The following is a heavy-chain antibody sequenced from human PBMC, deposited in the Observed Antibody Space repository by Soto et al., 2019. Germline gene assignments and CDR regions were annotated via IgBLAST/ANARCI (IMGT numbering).Heavy chain of an antibody. CDR1: GYTLTELS. V-gene: IGHV1-24*01. Sequence: ASVQVSCKVSGYTLTELSMHWVRQAPGKGLEWMGGFDPEDGETIYAQKFQGRVTMTEDTSKGTAYMELSSLRSEDTAVYYCATHHNLGYCSAGRCYTDALDSWG. D-gene: IGHD2-15*01. CDR3: ATHHNLGYCSAGRCYTDALDS. J-gene: IGHJ6*01. CDR2: FDPEDGET.